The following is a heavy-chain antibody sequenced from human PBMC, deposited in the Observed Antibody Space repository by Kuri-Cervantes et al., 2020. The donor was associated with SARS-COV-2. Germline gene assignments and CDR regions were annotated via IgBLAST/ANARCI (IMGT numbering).Heavy chain of an antibody. J-gene: IGHJ3*02. CDR3: ARGRRIVVVPAASPPTLSPFDI. V-gene: IGHV4-4*07. D-gene: IGHD2-2*01. CDR2: IYTSGST. Sequence: GSLRLSCTVSGGSISSYYWSWIRQPAGKGLEWIGRIYTSGSTNYNPSLKSRVTISVDTSKNQFSLKLSSVTAADTAVYYCARGRRIVVVPAASPPTLSPFDIWGQGTMVTVSS. CDR1: GGSISSYY.